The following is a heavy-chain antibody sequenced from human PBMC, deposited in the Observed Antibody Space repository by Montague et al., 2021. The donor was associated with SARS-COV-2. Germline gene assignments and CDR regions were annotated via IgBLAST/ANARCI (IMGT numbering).Heavy chain of an antibody. CDR2: IYWDGDK. V-gene: IGHV2-5*02. D-gene: IGHD3-16*01. Sequence: PPLVKPTQTLTLTCTFSGFSLSTNGVGVGWIRQPPGKALEWLVLIYWDGDKRYSPSLMSRLTISRGTSKNQVVLTMTNMNPVDTATYYCAHRREDATLITGWFDPWGQGTMVTVSS. J-gene: IGHJ5*02. CDR1: GFSLSTNGVG. CDR3: AHRREDATLITGWFDP.